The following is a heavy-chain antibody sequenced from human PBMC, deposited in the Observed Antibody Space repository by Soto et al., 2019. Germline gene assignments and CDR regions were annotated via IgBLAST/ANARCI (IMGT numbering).Heavy chain of an antibody. V-gene: IGHV6-1*01. D-gene: IGHD2-2*01. CDR3: ERDRDALSEALDL. Sequence: SQTLSLTCAISGDSVSSNSADWNWLRQSPSRGLERLGRTYDRSKWYNDYAPSVKGQITINPDTSRNQFFLQLNSVTPEDKAVYYGERDRDALSEALDLWGQGTLVTVSS. CDR1: GDSVSSNSAD. CDR2: TYDRSKWYN. J-gene: IGHJ3*01.